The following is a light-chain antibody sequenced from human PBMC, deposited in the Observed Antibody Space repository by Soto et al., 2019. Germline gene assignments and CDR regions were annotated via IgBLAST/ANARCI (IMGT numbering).Light chain of an antibody. CDR3: QPYDNLPTT. CDR1: QDTSNY. J-gene: IGKJ5*01. Sequence: DIQMTQSPSSLSAAVGDRVTITCQARQDTSNYLNWYQQKPGKAPKLLIYDASNLETGVTSTFSGSGSGTDFTFAITSLQPEYIPPYYCQPYDNLPTTFGQGTRLEIK. V-gene: IGKV1-33*01. CDR2: DAS.